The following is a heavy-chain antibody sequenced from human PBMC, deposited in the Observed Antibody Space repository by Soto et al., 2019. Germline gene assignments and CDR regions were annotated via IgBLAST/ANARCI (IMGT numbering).Heavy chain of an antibody. V-gene: IGHV1-46*01. Sequence: QVQLVQSGAEVKKPGASVKVSCKASGYTFTSYYMHWVRQAPGQGLEWMGIINPSGGSTTYAQKFQGRVTMTRDTSTSTVYMELSSLRSEDTAVYSCARDMVGANGCWGQGTLVTVSS. D-gene: IGHD1-26*01. CDR3: ARDMVGANGC. CDR2: INPSGGST. J-gene: IGHJ4*02. CDR1: GYTFTSYY.